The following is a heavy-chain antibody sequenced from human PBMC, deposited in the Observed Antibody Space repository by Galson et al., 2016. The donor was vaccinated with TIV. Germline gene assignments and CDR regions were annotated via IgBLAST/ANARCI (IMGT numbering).Heavy chain of an antibody. V-gene: IGHV3-53*01. CDR2: VYNGGRT. Sequence: SLRLSCAASGFSVSNKYMTWVRQAPGKGLEWVSVVYNGGRTDYADFVKGRFTVSRDNSKNTVFLQMNNLRADDTAVYYCGRGGGEDHYYHGIDVWGQGTTVTVSS. CDR1: GFSVSNKY. D-gene: IGHD3-22*01. CDR3: GRGGGEDHYYHGIDV. J-gene: IGHJ6*02.